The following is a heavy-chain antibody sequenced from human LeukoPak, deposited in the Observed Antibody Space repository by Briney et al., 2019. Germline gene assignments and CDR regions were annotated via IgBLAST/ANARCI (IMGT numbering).Heavy chain of an antibody. Sequence: GGSLRLSCAASGFTFSSYAVSWVRQAPGKGLEWVSAISGSGGSTYYADSVKGRFTISRDNSKNTLYLQMNSLRAEDTAVYYCAKEEEYDYYGSGSYHYWGQGTLVTVSS. V-gene: IGHV3-23*01. CDR2: ISGSGGST. CDR3: AKEEEYDYYGSGSYHY. D-gene: IGHD3-10*01. CDR1: GFTFSSYA. J-gene: IGHJ4*02.